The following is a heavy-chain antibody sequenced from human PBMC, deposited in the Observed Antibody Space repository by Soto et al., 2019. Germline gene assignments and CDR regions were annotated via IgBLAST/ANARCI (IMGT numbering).Heavy chain of an antibody. CDR1: GDSISSGY. CDR3: ARALILTGYYIHDAFDI. V-gene: IGHV4-59*01. Sequence: HSEILSLTCSVSGDSISSGYWTWIRQPPGRGLEWIGFMYFGGSTNYNPSLKSRVTISVDTSKNQFSLKLSSVTAADTAVYYCARALILTGYYIHDAFDIWGQGTMVT. CDR2: MYFGGST. J-gene: IGHJ3*02. D-gene: IGHD3-9*01.